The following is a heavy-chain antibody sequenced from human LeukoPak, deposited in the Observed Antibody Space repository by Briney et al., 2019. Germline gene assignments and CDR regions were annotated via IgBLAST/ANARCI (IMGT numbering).Heavy chain of an antibody. CDR1: GFSFSSYG. CDR2: IWYDGGKR. CDR3: ARGRGDNSDWYSDL. Sequence: PGGSLRLSCAASGFSFSSYGMNWVRQAPGKGLEWVAVIWYDGGKRYYADSVKGRFTISRDDSKHTQYLQMDSLRAEDTAIYYCARGRGDNSDWYSDLWGHGTLVTVSS. D-gene: IGHD2-21*01. V-gene: IGHV3-33*01. J-gene: IGHJ2*01.